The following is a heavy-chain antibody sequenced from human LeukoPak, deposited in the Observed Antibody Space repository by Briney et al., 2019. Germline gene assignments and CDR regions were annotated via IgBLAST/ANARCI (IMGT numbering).Heavy chain of an antibody. CDR2: IYYSGST. CDR1: GGSFSGYY. D-gene: IGHD2-15*01. CDR3: AREDMAAFDY. Sequence: PSETLSLTCAVYGGSFSGYYWSWIRQPPGKGLEWIGYIYYSGSTNYNPSLKSRVTISVDTSKNQFSLKLSSVTAADTAVYFCAREDMAAFDYWGQGTLVTVSS. V-gene: IGHV4-34*11. J-gene: IGHJ4*02.